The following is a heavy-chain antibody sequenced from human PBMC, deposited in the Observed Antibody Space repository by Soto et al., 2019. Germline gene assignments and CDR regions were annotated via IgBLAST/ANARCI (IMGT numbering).Heavy chain of an antibody. CDR1: GFTFSSYA. V-gene: IGHV3-64*01. J-gene: IGHJ4*02. Sequence: EVQLVESGGGLVQPGGSLRLSCVASGFTFSSYAIHWVRQAPGKGLEYVSAISNTGDSTFYANSVKGRFTISRDNSKNTLYLQMGSLRAEDMAVYYCARWRGGYDNWGQGTLVTVSS. CDR2: ISNTGDST. CDR3: ARWRGGYDN. D-gene: IGHD1-26*01.